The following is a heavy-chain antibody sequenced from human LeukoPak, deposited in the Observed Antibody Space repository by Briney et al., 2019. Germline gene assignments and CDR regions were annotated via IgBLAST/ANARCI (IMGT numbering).Heavy chain of an antibody. D-gene: IGHD1-26*01. CDR1: GFTFSSYS. CDR2: ISSSSSYI. J-gene: IGHJ4*02. CDR3: ARDRGSYYLAFFDY. Sequence: GGTLRLSCAASGFTFSSYSMNWVRQAPGKGLQWVSSISSSSSYIYYADSVNGRFTISRDNAKNSLYLQMNSLRAEDTAVYYCARDRGSYYLAFFDYWGQGTLVTVSS. V-gene: IGHV3-21*01.